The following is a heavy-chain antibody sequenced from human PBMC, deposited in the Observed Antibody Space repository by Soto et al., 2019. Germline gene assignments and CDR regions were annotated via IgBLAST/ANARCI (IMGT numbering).Heavy chain of an antibody. Sequence: ASVKVSCKASGYTFTSYAMHCVRQAPGQRLEWMGWINAGNGNTKYSQKFQGRVTITRDTSASTAYMELSSLRSEDTAVYYCARDPSTRGGDYLFDYWGQGTLVTVSS. D-gene: IGHD4-17*01. V-gene: IGHV1-3*01. CDR1: GYTFTSYA. CDR2: INAGNGNT. J-gene: IGHJ4*02. CDR3: ARDPSTRGGDYLFDY.